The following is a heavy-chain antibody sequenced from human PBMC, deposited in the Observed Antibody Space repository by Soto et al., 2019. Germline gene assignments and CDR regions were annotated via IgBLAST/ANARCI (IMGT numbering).Heavy chain of an antibody. CDR1: GGTFSSYA. D-gene: IGHD4-17*01. Sequence: ASVKVSCEASGGTFSSYAISWVRQAPGQGLEWMGWIIPNIGNTNYAQKLQGRVTMTTDTSTSTAYMELRSLRSDDTAVYYCAREGYGDNSDYWGQGTLVTVSS. V-gene: IGHV1-18*01. CDR2: IIPNIGNT. CDR3: AREGYGDNSDY. J-gene: IGHJ4*02.